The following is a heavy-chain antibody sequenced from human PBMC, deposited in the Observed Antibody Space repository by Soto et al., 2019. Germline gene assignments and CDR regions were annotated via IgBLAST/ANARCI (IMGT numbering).Heavy chain of an antibody. CDR2: ISYDGSNK. V-gene: IGHV3-30-3*01. J-gene: IGHJ4*02. CDR1: GFTFSSYA. CDR3: ARVLCDGGSCYFGFVTALDY. D-gene: IGHD2-15*01. Sequence: GGSLRLSCAASGFTFSSYAMHWVRQAPGKGLEWVAVISYDGSNKYYADSVKGRFTISRDNSKNTLYLQMNSLRAEDTAVYYCARVLCDGGSCYFGFVTALDYWGQGTQVTVSS.